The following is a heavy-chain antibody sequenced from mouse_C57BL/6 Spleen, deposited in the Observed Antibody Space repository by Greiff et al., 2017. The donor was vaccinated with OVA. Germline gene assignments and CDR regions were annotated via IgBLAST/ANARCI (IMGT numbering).Heavy chain of an antibody. CDR2: IYPGDGDT. J-gene: IGHJ2*01. V-gene: IGHV1-80*01. CDR3: ARSSYDYDGYFDY. Sequence: QVQLQQSGAELVKPGASVKISCKASGYAFSSYWMNWVKQRPGKGLEWIGQIYPGDGDTNYNGKFKGKATLTADKSSSTAYMQLSSLTSEDSAVYSCARSSYDYDGYFDYWGQGTTLTVSS. CDR1: GYAFSSYW. D-gene: IGHD2-4*01.